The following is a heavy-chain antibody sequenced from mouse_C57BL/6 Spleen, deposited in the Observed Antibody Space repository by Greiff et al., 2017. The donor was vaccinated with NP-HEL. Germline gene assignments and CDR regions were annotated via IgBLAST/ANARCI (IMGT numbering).Heavy chain of an antibody. J-gene: IGHJ2*01. CDR3: ARGLYYYGSSYVDY. CDR2: INPGSGGT. CDR1: GYAFTNYL. D-gene: IGHD1-1*01. Sequence: QVQLQQSGAELVRPGTSVKVSCKASGYAFTNYLIEWVKQRPGQGLEWIGVINPGSGGTNYNEKFKGKATLTADKSSSTAYMQLSSLTSEDSAVYFCARGLYYYGSSYVDYWGQGTTLTVSS. V-gene: IGHV1-54*01.